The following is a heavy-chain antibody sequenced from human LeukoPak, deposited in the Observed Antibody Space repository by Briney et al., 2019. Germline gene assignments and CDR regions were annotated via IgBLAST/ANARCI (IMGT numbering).Heavy chain of an antibody. CDR2: ISSSSSYI. CDR1: GLTFSSYS. J-gene: IGHJ4*02. D-gene: IGHD7-27*01. Sequence: PGGSLRLSCAASGLTFSSYSMNWVHQAPGKGLEWVSSISSSSSYIYYADSVKGRFTISRDNAKNSLYLQMNSLRGEDTAVDYCARDLNARISFELGYWGQGTLVTVSS. CDR3: ARDLNARISFELGY. V-gene: IGHV3-21*01.